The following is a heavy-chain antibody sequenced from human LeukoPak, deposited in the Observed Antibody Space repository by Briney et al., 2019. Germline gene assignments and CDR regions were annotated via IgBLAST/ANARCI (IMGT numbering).Heavy chain of an antibody. V-gene: IGHV1-24*01. Sequence: ASVKVSCKVSGYTLTELPMHWVRQAPGKGLEWMGGFDPEDGETIYAQKFQGRVTMTEDTSTDTAYMEPSSLTSDDTAVYYCATDLAMVRGVIGGDYWGQGTLVTVSS. D-gene: IGHD3-10*01. J-gene: IGHJ4*02. CDR1: GYTLTELP. CDR3: ATDLAMVRGVIGGDY. CDR2: FDPEDGET.